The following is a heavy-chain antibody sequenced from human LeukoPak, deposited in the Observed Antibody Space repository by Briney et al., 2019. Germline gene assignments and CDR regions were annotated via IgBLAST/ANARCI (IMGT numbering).Heavy chain of an antibody. Sequence: SETLSLTCTVSGVSLSPYHWGWIRQPPGKGLEWTGYIYYSGSTNYNPSLNSRVTISVATAKNQFSLRLSSVTAADSAIYYCARAVSGRFDYWGQGTLVTVST. CDR3: ARAVSGRFDY. D-gene: IGHD6-19*01. CDR1: GVSLSPYH. CDR2: IYYSGST. J-gene: IGHJ4*02. V-gene: IGHV4-59*08.